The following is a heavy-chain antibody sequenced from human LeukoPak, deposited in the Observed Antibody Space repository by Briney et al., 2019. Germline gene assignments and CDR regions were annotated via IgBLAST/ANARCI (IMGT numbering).Heavy chain of an antibody. Sequence: GGSLRLSCAVSGFTFSNYAMNWVRQAPGKGLEWVSTISGGGGTTYYADSVKGRFTISRDSSKNTLYLQMNSLRAEDTAAYYCAKGRRDGHNFDFDYWGQGTLVTVSS. CDR1: GFTFSNYA. V-gene: IGHV3-23*01. J-gene: IGHJ4*02. CDR3: AKGRRDGHNFDFDY. D-gene: IGHD5-24*01. CDR2: ISGGGGTT.